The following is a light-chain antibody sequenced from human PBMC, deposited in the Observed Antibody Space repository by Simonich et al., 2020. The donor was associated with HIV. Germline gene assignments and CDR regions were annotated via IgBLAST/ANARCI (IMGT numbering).Light chain of an antibody. CDR2: DAS. J-gene: IGKJ1*01. CDR1: QSVSSY. CDR3: QQCNNWPPT. Sequence: ETVLTQSPATLSLSPGERATLSCRASQSVSSYLAWYQQKPGQAPRLLIYDASNRATGIPARFSGSGSGTEFTLTISSMQSEDFAVYYCQQCNNWPPTFGQGTKVEIK. V-gene: IGKV3-11*01.